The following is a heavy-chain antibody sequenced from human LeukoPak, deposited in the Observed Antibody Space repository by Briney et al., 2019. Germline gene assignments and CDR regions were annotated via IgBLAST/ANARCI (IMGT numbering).Heavy chain of an antibody. CDR2: ISNSGSYI. J-gene: IGHJ4*02. CDR3: ARDPEVGATASFDY. V-gene: IGHV3-21*01. Sequence: GSLRLSCTASGFTFSNYSMNWVRQAPGKGLEWVSSISNSGSYIYYADSVKGRFTISRDNAKNSLYLQMNSLTAEDTAVYYCARDPEVGATASFDYWGQGTLVTVSS. CDR1: GFTFSNYS. D-gene: IGHD1-26*01.